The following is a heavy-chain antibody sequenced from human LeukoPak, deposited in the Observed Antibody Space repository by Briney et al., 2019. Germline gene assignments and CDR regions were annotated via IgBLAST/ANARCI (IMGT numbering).Heavy chain of an antibody. CDR3: ARDRRSGELLGDFDY. V-gene: IGHV3-30-3*01. CDR1: GFTFSTYA. D-gene: IGHD1-26*01. CDR2: ISYDGSNK. J-gene: IGHJ4*02. Sequence: PGRSLRLSCAASGFTFSTYAMYWVRQAPGKGLERVALISYDGSNKYYADSVKGRFTISRDNSKNTLYLQMNSLRAEDTAVYYCARDRRSGELLGDFDYWGQGTLVTVSS.